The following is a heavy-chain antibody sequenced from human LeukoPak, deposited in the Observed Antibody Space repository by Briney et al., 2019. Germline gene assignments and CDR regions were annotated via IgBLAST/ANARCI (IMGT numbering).Heavy chain of an antibody. CDR2: ISSSTLKI. J-gene: IGHJ4*02. Sequence: GGSLRLSCAASGFTFSKYAMTWVRQAPGKGLEWVSAISSSTLKIYYADSVKGRFTISRDNSKNTLYLQMNSLRAEDTAVYYCAKDGDTAMVTTGSTFDYWGQGTLVTVSS. CDR1: GFTFSKYA. CDR3: AKDGDTAMVTTGSTFDY. V-gene: IGHV3-23*01. D-gene: IGHD5-18*01.